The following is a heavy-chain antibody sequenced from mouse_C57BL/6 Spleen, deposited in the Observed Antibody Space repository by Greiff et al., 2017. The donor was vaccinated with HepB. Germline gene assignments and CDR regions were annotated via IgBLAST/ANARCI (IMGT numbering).Heavy chain of an antibody. D-gene: IGHD4-1*01. CDR3: AREDLGPAY. J-gene: IGHJ3*01. V-gene: IGHV1-76*01. CDR2: IYPGSGNT. Sequence: VKLMESGAELVRPGASVKLSCKASGYTFTDYYINWVKQRPGQGLEWIARIYPGSGNTYYNEKFKGKATLTAEKSSSTAYMQLSSLTSEDSAVYFCAREDLGPAYWGQGTLVTVSA. CDR1: GYTFTDYY.